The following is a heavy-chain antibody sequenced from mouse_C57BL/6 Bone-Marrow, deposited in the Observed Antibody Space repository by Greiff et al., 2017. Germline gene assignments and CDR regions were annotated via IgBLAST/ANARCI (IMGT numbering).Heavy chain of an antibody. CDR3: TTKGYDGGWYFDV. CDR2: IDPENGDT. J-gene: IGHJ1*03. D-gene: IGHD2-2*01. CDR1: GFNIKDDY. V-gene: IGHV14-4*01. Sequence: VQLQQSGAELVRPGASVKLSCTASGFNIKDDYMYWVKQRPEQGLEWIGWIDPENGDTEYASKFQGKATITADTSSNPAYLQLSSLTSEDTAVYYCTTKGYDGGWYFDVWGTGTTVTVSS.